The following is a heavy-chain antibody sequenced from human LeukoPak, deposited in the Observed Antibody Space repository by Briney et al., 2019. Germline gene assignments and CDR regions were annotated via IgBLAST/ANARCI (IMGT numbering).Heavy chain of an antibody. Sequence: ASVKVSCKASGYTFTGYYMHWVRQAPGQGLEWMGWINPNSGGTNYAQKFQGRVTMTRDTSISTAYMELSRLRSDDTAVYYCARVEMATIDDGAFDIWGQGTMVTVSS. CDR1: GYTFTGYY. D-gene: IGHD5-24*01. V-gene: IGHV1-2*02. J-gene: IGHJ3*02. CDR2: INPNSGGT. CDR3: ARVEMATIDDGAFDI.